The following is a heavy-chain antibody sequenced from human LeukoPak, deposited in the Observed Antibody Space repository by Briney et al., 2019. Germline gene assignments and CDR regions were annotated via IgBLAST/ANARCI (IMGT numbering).Heavy chain of an antibody. J-gene: IGHJ4*02. D-gene: IGHD3-10*01. CDR2: VHSSGST. CDR3: ARSKGDYGSGSLGY. V-gene: IGHV4-61*02. CDR1: GGPISSGNYY. Sequence: SETLSLTCTVSGGPISSGNYYWNWIRQPAGKGLEWIGRVHSSGSTNHNPSLKSRVTISRDTSKNQFSVIVSSVSAADTAIYFCARSKGDYGSGSLGYWGQGILVTASS.